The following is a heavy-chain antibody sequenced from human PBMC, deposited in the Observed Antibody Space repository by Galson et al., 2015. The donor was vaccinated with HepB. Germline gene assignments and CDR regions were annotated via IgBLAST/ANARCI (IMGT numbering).Heavy chain of an antibody. J-gene: IGHJ3*02. CDR1: GGSISSGGYY. D-gene: IGHD1-26*01. CDR2: IYYRGST. CDR3: GGGRSYSGSSYGFDI. Sequence: LSLTCTVSGGSISSGGYYWSWIRQHPGKGLEWIGYIYYRGSTYYNPSLKSRITISVDTSKNQFSLKLSSVTAANTAVYYCGGGRSYSGSSYGFDIWGQGTLVTVSS. V-gene: IGHV4-31*03.